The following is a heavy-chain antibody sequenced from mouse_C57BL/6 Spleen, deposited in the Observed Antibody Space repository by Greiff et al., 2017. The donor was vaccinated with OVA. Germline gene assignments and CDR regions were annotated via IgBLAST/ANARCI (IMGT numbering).Heavy chain of an antibody. CDR3: ARHGNPNY. CDR2: IDPSDSET. D-gene: IGHD1-1*01. CDR1: GYTFTSYW. V-gene: IGHV1-52*01. Sequence: VQLQQPGAELVRPGSSVKLSCKASGYTFTSYWMHWVKQRPIQGLEWIGNIDPSDSETHYNQKFKDKATLTVDKSSSTAYMQLSSLTSEDAAVYYGARHGNPNYWGQGTTLTVSA. J-gene: IGHJ2*01.